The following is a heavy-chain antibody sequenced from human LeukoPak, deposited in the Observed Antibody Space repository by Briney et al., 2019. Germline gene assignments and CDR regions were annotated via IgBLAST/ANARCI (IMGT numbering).Heavy chain of an antibody. CDR3: ARAVGAISYYYYYMDV. D-gene: IGHD1-26*01. J-gene: IGHJ6*03. Sequence: ASVKVSCKASGYTFTSYDINWVRQATGQGLEWMGWMNPNSGNTGYAQKFQGRVTMTRNTSISTAYMELSSLRSEDTAVYYCARAVGAISYYYYYMDVWGKGTTVTISS. V-gene: IGHV1-8*01. CDR1: GYTFTSYD. CDR2: MNPNSGNT.